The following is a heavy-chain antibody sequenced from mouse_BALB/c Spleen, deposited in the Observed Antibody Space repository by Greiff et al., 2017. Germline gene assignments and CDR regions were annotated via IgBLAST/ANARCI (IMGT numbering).Heavy chain of an antibody. V-gene: IGHV14-3*02. CDR1: GFNFTDSY. J-gene: IGHJ2*01. CDR2: IDPANGNT. CDR3: ARSGLITTVVGDD. D-gene: IGHD1-1*01. Sequence: VQLQQSGAELVKPGASVKLSCTASGFNFTDSYMHWVKQRPEQGLEWIGRIDPANGNTKYDPKFQGKATITADTSSNTAYLQHSSLTSEDTADYYGARSGLITTVVGDDWGQGTTVTVSS.